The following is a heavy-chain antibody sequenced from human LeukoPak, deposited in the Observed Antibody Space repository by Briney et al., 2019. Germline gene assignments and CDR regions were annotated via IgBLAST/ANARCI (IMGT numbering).Heavy chain of an antibody. CDR1: GGSISSYY. D-gene: IGHD6-19*01. CDR2: IYYSGST. J-gene: IGHJ5*02. V-gene: IGHV4-59*01. CDR3: ARGGRRAGPWVYNWFDP. Sequence: SETLSLTCTVSGGSISSYYWSWIRQPPGKGLEWIGYIYYSGSTNYNPSLKSRVTISVDTSKNQFSLKLSSVTAADTAVYYCARGGRRAGPWVYNWFDPWGQGTLVTVSS.